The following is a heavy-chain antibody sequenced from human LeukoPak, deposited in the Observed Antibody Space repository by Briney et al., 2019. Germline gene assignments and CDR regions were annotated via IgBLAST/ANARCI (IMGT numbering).Heavy chain of an antibody. D-gene: IGHD3-10*01. J-gene: IGHJ5*02. V-gene: IGHV1-18*01. CDR1: GYTFTTYE. CDR2: INPNSGGT. Sequence: ASVKVSCKASGYTFTTYEINWVRQATGQGLEWMGWINPNSGGTNYAQKLQGRVTMTTDTSTSTAYMELRSLRSDDTAVYYCARDGDYYGSGSYYNGNWFDPWGQGTLVTVSS. CDR3: ARDGDYYGSGSYYNGNWFDP.